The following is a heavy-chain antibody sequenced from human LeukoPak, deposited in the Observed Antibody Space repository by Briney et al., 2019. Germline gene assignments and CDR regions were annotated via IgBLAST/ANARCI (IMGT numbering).Heavy chain of an antibody. V-gene: IGHV4-39*07. D-gene: IGHD6-13*01. CDR2: INHSGST. CDR3: ARALSWYSSSWYGAFDI. Sequence: SETLSLTCTVSGGSISNNNYYWGWIRQPPGKGLEWIGEINHSGSTNYNPSLKSRVTISVDTSKNQFSLKLSSVTAADTAVYYCARALSWYSSSWYGAFDIWGQGTMVTVSS. J-gene: IGHJ3*02. CDR1: GGSISNNNYY.